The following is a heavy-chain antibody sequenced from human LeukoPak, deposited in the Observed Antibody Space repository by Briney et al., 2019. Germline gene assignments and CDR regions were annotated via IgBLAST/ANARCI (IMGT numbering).Heavy chain of an antibody. CDR3: ARGIKKSSSWYGWGMDV. J-gene: IGHJ6*02. CDR2: INHSGST. Sequence: SETLSLTCAVYGGSFSGYYWSWIRQPPGKGLEWIGEINHSGSTNYNPSLKSRVTISVDTSKNQFSLKLSSVIAADTAVYYCARGIKKSSSWYGWGMDVWGQGTTVTVSS. V-gene: IGHV4-34*01. CDR1: GGSFSGYY. D-gene: IGHD6-13*01.